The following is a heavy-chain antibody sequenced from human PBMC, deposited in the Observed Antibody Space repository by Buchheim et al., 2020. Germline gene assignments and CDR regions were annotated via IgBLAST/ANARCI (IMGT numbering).Heavy chain of an antibody. CDR2: INHSGST. J-gene: IGHJ4*02. D-gene: IGHD2-15*01. CDR3: AREKRYCSGGSCYRGYFDY. Sequence: QVQLQQWGAGLLKPSETLSLTCAVYGGSFSGYYWSWIRQPPGKGLEWNGEINHSGSTNYNQSLKRRVTISVDTSKNQFSLKLSSVTAADTAVYYCAREKRYCSGGSCYRGYFDYWGQGTL. V-gene: IGHV4-34*01. CDR1: GGSFSGYY.